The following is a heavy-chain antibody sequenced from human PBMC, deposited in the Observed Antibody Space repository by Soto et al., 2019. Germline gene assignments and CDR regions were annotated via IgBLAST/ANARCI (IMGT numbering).Heavy chain of an antibody. CDR1: GYTFTGYY. V-gene: IGHV1-2*04. D-gene: IGHD5-18*01. CDR3: ARDRGYSYLTYYFDY. J-gene: IGHJ4*02. CDR2: INPNSGGT. Sequence: QVQLVQSGAEVKKPGASVKVSCKASGYTFTGYYMHWVRQAPGQGLEWMGWINPNSGGTNYAQKFRGWVTMTRDTSISTAYMELSRLRSDDTAVYYCARDRGYSYLTYYFDYWGQGTLVTVSS.